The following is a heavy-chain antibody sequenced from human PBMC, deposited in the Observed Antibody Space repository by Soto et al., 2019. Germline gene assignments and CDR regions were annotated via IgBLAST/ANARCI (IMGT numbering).Heavy chain of an antibody. V-gene: IGHV1-69*01. CDR3: ARDAYYYGSGALGAFDI. J-gene: IGHJ3*02. CDR1: GGTFSSYA. D-gene: IGHD3-10*01. CDR2: IIPIFGTA. Sequence: QVQLVQSGAEVKKPGSSVKVSCKASGGTFSSYAISWVRQAPGQGLEWMGGIIPIFGTANYAQKFPGRVTITADESTSTAYMELSSLRSEDTAVYYCARDAYYYGSGALGAFDIWGQGTMVTVSS.